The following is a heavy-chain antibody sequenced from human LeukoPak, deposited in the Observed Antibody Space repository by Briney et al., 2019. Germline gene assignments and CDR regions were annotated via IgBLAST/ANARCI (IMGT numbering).Heavy chain of an antibody. CDR3: ARMGLLYSSSAEAFEY. CDR2: ISSSSSYM. CDR1: GFIFSSYS. Sequence: GGSLRLSCAASGFIFSSYSMNWVRQAPGKGLEWVSSISSSSSYMYYADSVKGRFTISRDNAKNSLCLQMDSLRAEDTAVYYCARMGLLYSSSAEAFEYWGQGTLVTVSS. V-gene: IGHV3-21*01. D-gene: IGHD6-6*01. J-gene: IGHJ4*02.